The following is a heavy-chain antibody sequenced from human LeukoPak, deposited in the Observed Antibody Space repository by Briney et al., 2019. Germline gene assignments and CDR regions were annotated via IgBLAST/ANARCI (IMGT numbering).Heavy chain of an antibody. Sequence: SETLSLTCTVYGGSISSDYWSWIRQRPGKGLDWIGYRYYSGGTNYNPSLKSRVTISVDTSKKQFSLKLSSVTAADTAVYYCARVGTVLDGGYWGQGILVTVSS. CDR3: ARVGTVLDGGY. D-gene: IGHD1-7*01. V-gene: IGHV4-59*13. CDR2: RYYSGGT. J-gene: IGHJ4*02. CDR1: GGSISSDY.